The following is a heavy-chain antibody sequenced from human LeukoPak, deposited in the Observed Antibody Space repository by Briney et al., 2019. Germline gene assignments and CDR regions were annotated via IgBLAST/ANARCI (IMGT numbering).Heavy chain of an antibody. CDR3: ARELVTPNFDY. CDR1: GFIFRTYS. J-gene: IGHJ4*02. Sequence: GGSLRLSCAASGFIFRTYSMNWVRQAPGKALEWVSYISGDSNTISYADSVKGRFSVSRDNAKNLMFLQMHSLRDEDTAVYFCARELVTPNFDYWGQGTLVTVSS. CDR2: ISGDSNTI. D-gene: IGHD5-18*01. V-gene: IGHV3-48*02.